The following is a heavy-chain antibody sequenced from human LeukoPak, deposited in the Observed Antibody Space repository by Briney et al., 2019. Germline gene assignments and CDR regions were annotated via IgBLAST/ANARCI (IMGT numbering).Heavy chain of an antibody. D-gene: IGHD2-15*01. CDR3: ARRGYCSGGSCLLDY. V-gene: IGHV4-4*07. J-gene: IGHJ4*02. CDR2: IYTSGST. Sequence: SETLSLTCTVSGGSISSYYWSWIRQPAGKGLEWIGRIYTSGSTNYNPSPKSRVTMSVDTSKNQFSLKLSSVTAADTAVYYCARRGYCSGGSCLLDYWGQGTLVTVSS. CDR1: GGSISSYY.